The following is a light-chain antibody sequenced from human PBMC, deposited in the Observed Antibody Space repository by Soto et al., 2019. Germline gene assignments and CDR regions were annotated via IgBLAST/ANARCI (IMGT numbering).Light chain of an antibody. CDR3: QQNHDWPLT. CDR2: DAS. CDR1: QSVGSN. Sequence: EIVMTQSPATLSVSPGERATLSCRASQSVGSNLAWYQQKPGQAPRLLIYDASTRATGVPARFSGTGYGTAFTLTINSLQSEDFAVYYCQQNHDWPLTFGGGTKVDIK. J-gene: IGKJ4*01. V-gene: IGKV3-15*01.